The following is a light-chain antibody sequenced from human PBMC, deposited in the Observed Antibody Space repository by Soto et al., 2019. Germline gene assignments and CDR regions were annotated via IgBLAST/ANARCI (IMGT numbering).Light chain of an antibody. J-gene: IGLJ2*01. CDR2: EVN. Sequence: QSALTQPASVSGSLGQSITISCIRSSGDVGASNYVSWFQHHPDKVPKVLIYEVNNRPSGISYRFSGSKSGNTASLTISGLQPEDEAHYYCASYTNMNTLFGGGTKLTVL. V-gene: IGLV2-14*01. CDR3: ASYTNMNTL. CDR1: SGDVGASNY.